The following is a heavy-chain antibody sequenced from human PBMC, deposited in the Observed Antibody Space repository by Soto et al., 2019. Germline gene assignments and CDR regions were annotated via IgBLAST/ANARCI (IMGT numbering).Heavy chain of an antibody. D-gene: IGHD1-7*01. Sequence: HGESLKISCEGSGYSFTNHWIALVRQMPGKGLEWMGITFPSNSDTRYNPSFQGHVTISVDRSITTAYLQCSSLRAPNTAIYYCGRLEDTGTVVDYWGQGTLVTVSS. V-gene: IGHV5-51*01. CDR1: GYSFTNHW. CDR3: GRLEDTGTVVDY. J-gene: IGHJ4*02. CDR2: TFPSNSDT.